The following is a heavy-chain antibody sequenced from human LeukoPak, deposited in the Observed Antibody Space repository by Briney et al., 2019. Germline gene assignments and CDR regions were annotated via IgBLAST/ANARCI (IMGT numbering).Heavy chain of an antibody. CDR3: AKEPREYCSSTSCPNWFDS. D-gene: IGHD2-2*01. CDR2: IRASGGTT. J-gene: IGHJ5*01. V-gene: IGHV3-23*01. CDR1: GFTFNNYA. Sequence: GGSLRLSCAASGFTFNNYAMSWVRQAPGKGLEWVSAIRASGGTTYYADSVKGRFTISRDNSENTLFLQMNSLRAEDTAVYYCAKEPREYCSSTSCPNWFDSWGQGTLVTVSS.